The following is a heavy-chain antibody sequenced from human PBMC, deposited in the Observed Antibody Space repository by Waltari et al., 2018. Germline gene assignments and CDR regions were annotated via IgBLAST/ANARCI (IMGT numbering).Heavy chain of an antibody. CDR1: GFTFSSYA. J-gene: IGHJ4*02. CDR2: ISGSGGST. Sequence: EVQLVESGGGLVQPGGSLRLSCAASGFTFSSYAMSWVRQAPGKGLEWVSAISGSGGSTYYADSVKGRFTISRDNSKNTLYLQMNSLRAEDTAVYYCAKTGKGILLWFGEFNDWGQGTLVTVSS. D-gene: IGHD3-10*01. V-gene: IGHV3-23*04. CDR3: AKTGKGILLWFGEFND.